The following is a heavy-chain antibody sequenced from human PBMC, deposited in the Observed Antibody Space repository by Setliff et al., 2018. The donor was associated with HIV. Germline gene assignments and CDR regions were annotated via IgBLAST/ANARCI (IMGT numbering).Heavy chain of an antibody. J-gene: IGHJ4*02. CDR3: ARTYGSASKLDY. Sequence: SGPTLVNPTQTLTLTCTFSGFSLTPRGVGVGWIRQPPGQALEWLALIYWDDDKFYSTSLKTRLTISKDTSKNQVVLTMTNMGPLDTATYFCARTYGSASKLDYWGPGTLVTVSS. D-gene: IGHD3-10*01. CDR2: IYWDDDK. CDR1: GFSLTPRGVG. V-gene: IGHV2-5*02.